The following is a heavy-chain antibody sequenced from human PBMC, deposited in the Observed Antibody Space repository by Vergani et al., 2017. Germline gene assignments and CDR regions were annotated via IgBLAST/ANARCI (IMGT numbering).Heavy chain of an antibody. CDR2: VEDSGYF. V-gene: IGHV4-59*01. Sequence: QVQLQESGPGLVRPSEILSLTCTVSGGSLSGYYWNWIRQTPGEGLEWIVYVEDSGYFNYNPSLKPRVAMSSDTSNNRFSLMLSFVTVADTAVYYCARSIVSRYPPNYFDNCVEGTLVSVSS. D-gene: IGHD6-13*01. CDR1: GGSLSGYY. CDR3: ARSIVSRYPPNYFDN. J-gene: IGHJ4*02.